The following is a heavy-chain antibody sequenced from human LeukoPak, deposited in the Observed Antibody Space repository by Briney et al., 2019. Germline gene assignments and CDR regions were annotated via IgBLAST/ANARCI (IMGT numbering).Heavy chain of an antibody. CDR2: INERGRT. D-gene: IGHD3-10*01. CDR3: ARTPLWFGDKGNWFDP. Sequence: SETLSLTCAVYGGSLSDYYWSWIRQPPGKGLEWIGEINERGRTNYNPSLKSRVAIPVDTSENQFSLKLNSVTAADRGVYYCARTPLWFGDKGNWFDPWGQGTLVTVSS. CDR1: GGSLSDYY. V-gene: IGHV4-34*01. J-gene: IGHJ5*02.